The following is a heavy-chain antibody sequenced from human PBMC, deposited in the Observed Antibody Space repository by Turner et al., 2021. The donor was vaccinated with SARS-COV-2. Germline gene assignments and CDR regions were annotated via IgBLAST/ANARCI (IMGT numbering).Heavy chain of an antibody. J-gene: IGHJ4*02. CDR3: ARLHTSSWYFDY. D-gene: IGHD6-13*01. CDR1: GFTFSSYW. Sequence: EVQLVDSGGALVQPGGSLRLSCAASGFTFSSYWMSGVRQAPGKGLEWVANIKQNGREKYYGDSVKGRFTISRDNAKNSLYLQMNSLRAEDTAVYYCARLHTSSWYFDYWGQGTLVTVSS. CDR2: IKQNGREK. V-gene: IGHV3-7*03.